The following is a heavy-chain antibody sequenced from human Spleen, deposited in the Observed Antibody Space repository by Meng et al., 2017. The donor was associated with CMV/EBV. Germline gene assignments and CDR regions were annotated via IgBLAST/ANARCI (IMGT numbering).Heavy chain of an antibody. CDR3: ARLGVEHHGYGFNYGMDV. J-gene: IGHJ6*02. D-gene: IGHD1/OR15-1a*01. CDR2: ISTSNSTI. Sequence: GESLKISCAASGFTFSSDSMNWVRQAPGKGLEWVSYISTSNSTIYYADSVKGRFTISRDNAKNSLYLQMNSLRDEDTAVYYCARLGVEHHGYGFNYGMDVWGQGTTVTVSS. V-gene: IGHV3-48*02. CDR1: GFTFSSDS.